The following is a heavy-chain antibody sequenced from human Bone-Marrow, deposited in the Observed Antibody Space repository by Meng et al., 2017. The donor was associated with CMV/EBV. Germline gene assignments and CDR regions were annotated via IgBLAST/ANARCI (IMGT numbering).Heavy chain of an antibody. J-gene: IGHJ4*02. V-gene: IGHV3-23*01. CDR2: IGGSGVTT. D-gene: IGHD3-22*01. CDR1: GFTFSSYA. Sequence: GGSLRLSCAASGFTFSSYAMSWVRQAPGKGLEWVSAIGGSGVTTYCADPVKGRFTISRDNSKYTLYLQMNSLRAEDTAVYYCAKGKKGQDDSSGYYYGSFEYWGQGILVTVSS. CDR3: AKGKKGQDDSSGYYYGSFEY.